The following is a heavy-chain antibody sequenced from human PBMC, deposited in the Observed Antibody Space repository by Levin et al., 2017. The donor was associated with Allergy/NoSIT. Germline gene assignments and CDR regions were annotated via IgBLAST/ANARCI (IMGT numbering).Heavy chain of an antibody. V-gene: IGHV4-39*01. Sequence: PSETLSLTCTVSGGSISTSSYYWGWFRQPPGKGLEWTATIYYSGSTYYNPSLTSRLTISVDTSKNQFSLKLSSVSAEDTAVYFCAGVRWGVGYYYGMDVWGQGTTVTVSS. CDR2: IYYSGST. CDR3: AGVRWGVGYYYGMDV. CDR1: GGSISTSSYY. D-gene: IGHD2-8*01. J-gene: IGHJ6*02.